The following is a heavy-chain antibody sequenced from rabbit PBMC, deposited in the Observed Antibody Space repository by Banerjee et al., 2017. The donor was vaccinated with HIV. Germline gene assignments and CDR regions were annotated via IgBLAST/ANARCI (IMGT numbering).Heavy chain of an antibody. V-gene: IGHV1S47*01. Sequence: QEQLVESGGGLVKPGASLTLTCTASGFSFSSSYWICWVRQAPGKGLEWIGCIYNSDGSTYYANWAKGRFTITRSTSLNTVTLQMASLTAADTATYFCARDPGRDADNLWGQGTLVTVS. CDR1: GFSFSSSYW. D-gene: IGHD7-1*01. CDR3: ARDPGRDADNL. J-gene: IGHJ3*01. CDR2: IYNSDGST.